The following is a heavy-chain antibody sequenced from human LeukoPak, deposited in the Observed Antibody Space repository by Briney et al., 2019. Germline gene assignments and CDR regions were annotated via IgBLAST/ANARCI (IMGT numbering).Heavy chain of an antibody. CDR2: ISGSGGST. V-gene: IGHV3-23*01. Sequence: GGSLRLSCAASGFTFSSYAMSWVRQAPGKGLEWVSAISGSGGSTYYADSVKGRFTISRDNSKNTLYLQMNSLRAEDTAVYYCAKDAYGDYGAGVWFDPWGQGTLATVSS. CDR3: AKDAYGDYGAGVWFDP. D-gene: IGHD4-17*01. CDR1: GFTFSSYA. J-gene: IGHJ5*02.